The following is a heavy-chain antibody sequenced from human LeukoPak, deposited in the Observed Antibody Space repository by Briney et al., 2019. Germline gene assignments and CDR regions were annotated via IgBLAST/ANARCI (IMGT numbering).Heavy chain of an antibody. J-gene: IGHJ4*02. CDR3: ARENYDILTGPLDY. Sequence: PGGSLRLSCAASGFIFSSYSMNWVRQAPGKGLEWVSSISSSSSYIYYADSVKGRFTISRDNAKNSLYLQMNSLRAEDTAVYYCARENYDILTGPLDYWGQGTLVTVSS. CDR2: ISSSSSYI. D-gene: IGHD3-9*01. V-gene: IGHV3-21*01. CDR1: GFIFSSYS.